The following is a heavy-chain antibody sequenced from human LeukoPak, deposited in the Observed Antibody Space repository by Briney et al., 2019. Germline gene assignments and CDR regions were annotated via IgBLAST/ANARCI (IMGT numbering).Heavy chain of an antibody. CDR1: RFTFSSYS. CDR2: ISYDGSNK. D-gene: IGHD3-10*01. CDR3: ARDAHYYGSGSDRGDY. Sequence: GGSLRLSCAASRFTFSSYSMNWVRQAPGKGLEWVAVISYDGSNKYYADSAKGRFTISRDNSKNTLYLQMNSLRAEDTAVYYCARDAHYYGSGSDRGDYWGQGTLVTVSS. V-gene: IGHV3-30*03. J-gene: IGHJ4*02.